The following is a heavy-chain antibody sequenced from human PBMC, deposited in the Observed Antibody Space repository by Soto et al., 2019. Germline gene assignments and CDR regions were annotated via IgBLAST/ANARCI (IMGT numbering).Heavy chain of an antibody. CDR3: ARHYGSYWGHFDY. J-gene: IGHJ4*02. V-gene: IGHV4-39*01. Sequence: QLQLLESGPGLVRPSETLSLTCTVSGDSISSSSYYWGWIRQPPGKGLEWIGTIYYSGTTYQNPSPNRRVTVSVATSKNQFSLRLTSVTVADAAVYYCARHYGSYWGHFDYWGQGTLVTVSS. CDR2: IYYSGTT. D-gene: IGHD1-26*01. CDR1: GDSISSSSYY.